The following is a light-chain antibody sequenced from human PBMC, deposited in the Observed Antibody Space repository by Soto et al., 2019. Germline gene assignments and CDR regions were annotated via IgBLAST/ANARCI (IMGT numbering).Light chain of an antibody. Sequence: AIQLTQSPSSLSASVGDRVTITCRASQGISSALAWYQQKPGKAPKLLIYDASSLESGVPSRFSGSGSGTDFTLTISRLQPEAFATYYCQQFHSPITFGQGNDWRL. J-gene: IGKJ5*01. CDR2: DAS. CDR3: QQFHSPIT. V-gene: IGKV1-13*02. CDR1: QGISSA.